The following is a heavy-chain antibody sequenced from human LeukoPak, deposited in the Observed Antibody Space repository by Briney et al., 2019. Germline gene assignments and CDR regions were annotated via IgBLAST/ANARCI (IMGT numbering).Heavy chain of an antibody. J-gene: IGHJ4*02. CDR2: ISYDGSNK. D-gene: IGHD3-16*01. CDR3: AGDVLGEPTYYFDY. V-gene: IGHV3-30*04. Sequence: GGSLRLSCAASGFTFSSYAMHWVRQAPGKGLEWVAVISYDGSNKYYADSVKGRFTISRDNSKNTLYLQMNSLRAEDTAVYYCAGDVLGEPTYYFDYWGQGTLVTVSS. CDR1: GFTFSSYA.